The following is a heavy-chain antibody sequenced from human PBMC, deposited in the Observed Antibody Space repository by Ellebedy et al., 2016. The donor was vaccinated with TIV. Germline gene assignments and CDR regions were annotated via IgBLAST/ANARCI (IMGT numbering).Heavy chain of an antibody. Sequence: GESLKISCAASGFTFSRYNMHWVRQATGKGLEWVSGIGTAGETYYPGSVRDRFTISRENAKNSLYLQMNGLTAEDTAVYYCARGGPAMARGVSYGMDVWGHGILVTVSS. CDR2: IGTAGET. D-gene: IGHD3-10*01. V-gene: IGHV3-13*01. CDR3: ARGGPAMARGVSYGMDV. CDR1: GFTFSRYN. J-gene: IGHJ6*02.